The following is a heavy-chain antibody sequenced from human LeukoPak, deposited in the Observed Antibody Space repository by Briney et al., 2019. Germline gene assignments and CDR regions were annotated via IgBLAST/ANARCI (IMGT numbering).Heavy chain of an antibody. D-gene: IGHD6-6*01. Sequence: GGSLRLSCAASGFTFSSYTMGWVRQAPGKGLEWLSAIGGRGINTWYADSVKGRFTISRDNSKNTLSLQMNSLRAEDTTVYYCAKGSSAARPYYFDYWGQGIVVSVSS. V-gene: IGHV3-23*01. CDR2: IGGRGINT. CDR3: AKGSSAARPYYFDY. J-gene: IGHJ4*02. CDR1: GFTFSSYT.